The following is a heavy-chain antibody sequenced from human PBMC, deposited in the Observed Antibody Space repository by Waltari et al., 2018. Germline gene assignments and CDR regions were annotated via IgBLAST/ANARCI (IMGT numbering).Heavy chain of an antibody. D-gene: IGHD2-15*01. V-gene: IGHV1-69*05. Sequence: QVQLVQSGAEVKKPGSSVKVSCKASGGTFSSYAISWVRQAPGQGLEWMGGIIPIFGTANYAQKFQGRVTITTDESTSTAYMELSSLRSEDTAVYYCARAQVVVVAAAPNWFDPWGQGTLVTVSS. CDR1: GGTFSSYA. J-gene: IGHJ5*02. CDR2: IIPIFGTA. CDR3: ARAQVVVVAAAPNWFDP.